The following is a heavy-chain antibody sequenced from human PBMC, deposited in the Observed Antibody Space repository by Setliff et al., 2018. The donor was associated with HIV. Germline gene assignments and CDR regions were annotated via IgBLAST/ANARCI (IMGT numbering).Heavy chain of an antibody. Sequence: GGSLRLSCAAPGFTVRDNYFTWVRQAPGKGLECVSVIFGGDATYYADSVQGRFTISRDTSRNMLYLQMNSLRPEDTALYYCVRRFLTVHMDVWGKGTTITVSS. CDR3: VRRFLTVHMDV. D-gene: IGHD3-9*01. CDR2: IFGGDAT. CDR1: GFTVRDNY. J-gene: IGHJ6*03. V-gene: IGHV3-66*02.